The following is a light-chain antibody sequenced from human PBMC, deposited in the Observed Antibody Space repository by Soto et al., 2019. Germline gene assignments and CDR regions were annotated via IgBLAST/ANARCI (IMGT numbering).Light chain of an antibody. CDR1: QSVSNF. Sequence: EIVLTQSPATLSLSSGERATLSCRASQSVSNFLAWYQQKPGQPPRLLIYDASIRAAGIPARSSGSAFGTDFTLTISRLEPEDSAVYYCQQYSRAPITFGQGTRLEIK. V-gene: IGKV3-11*01. CDR2: DAS. CDR3: QQYSRAPIT. J-gene: IGKJ5*01.